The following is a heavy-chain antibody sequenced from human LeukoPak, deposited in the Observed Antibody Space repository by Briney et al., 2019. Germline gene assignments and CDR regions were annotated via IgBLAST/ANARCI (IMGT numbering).Heavy chain of an antibody. V-gene: IGHV4-59*08. CDR2: IHYSGRT. J-gene: IGHJ4*02. CDR1: GGSISSDY. CDR3: ARHGYDTGSYLARFDF. Sequence: SETLSLTCTVSGGSISSDYWSWIRQPPGKGLEWIAYIHYSGRTNSNPTLNSRVTISVDMSKNQFSLKLISVTAADTAVYYCARHGYDTGSYLARFDFWGQGTLVTVSS. D-gene: IGHD3-22*01.